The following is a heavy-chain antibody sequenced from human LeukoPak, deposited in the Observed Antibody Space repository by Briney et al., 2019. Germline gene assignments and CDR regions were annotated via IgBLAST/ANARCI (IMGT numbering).Heavy chain of an antibody. CDR2: IYYSGST. CDR3: ARVDTAMVTFDY. V-gene: IGHV4-59*01. CDR1: GGSISSYY. J-gene: IGHJ4*02. D-gene: IGHD5-18*01. Sequence: SETLSLTCTVSGGSISSYYWSWIRQPPGKGLEWIGYIYYSGSTNYNPSLKSRVTISVDTSRNQFSLKLSSVTAADTAVYYCARVDTAMVTFDYWGQGTLVTVSS.